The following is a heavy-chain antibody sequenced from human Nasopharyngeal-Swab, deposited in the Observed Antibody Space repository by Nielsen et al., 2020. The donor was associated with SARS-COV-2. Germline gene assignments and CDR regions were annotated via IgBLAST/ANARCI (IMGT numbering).Heavy chain of an antibody. Sequence: AVTLRLSCAASGFTVSRNYMSWVRQAPGKGLEWVSVMYSGGSTYYADSVKCRFTISSNNSKNTLYLQMNSLRAEDTAVYYCAMDGSGYSYGLLDYWGQGTLVTVSS. D-gene: IGHD5-18*01. CDR2: MYSGGST. CDR3: AMDGSGYSYGLLDY. V-gene: IGHV3-66*01. CDR1: GFTVSRNY. J-gene: IGHJ4*02.